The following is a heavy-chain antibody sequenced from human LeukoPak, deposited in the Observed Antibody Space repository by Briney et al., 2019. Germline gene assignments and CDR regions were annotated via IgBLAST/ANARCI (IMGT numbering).Heavy chain of an antibody. D-gene: IGHD2-21*02. CDR1: GYTFTSYD. CDR2: MNPNSGNT. J-gene: IGHJ6*02. V-gene: IGHV1-8*01. Sequence: GASVKVSCKASGYTFTSYDINWVRQATGQGFEWMGWMNPNSGNTGYAQKFQGRVTMIRNTSISTAYMELSSLRSEDTAVYYCANLAYCGGDCYYSGDYYYYGMDVWGQGTTVTVSS. CDR3: ANLAYCGGDCYYSGDYYYYGMDV.